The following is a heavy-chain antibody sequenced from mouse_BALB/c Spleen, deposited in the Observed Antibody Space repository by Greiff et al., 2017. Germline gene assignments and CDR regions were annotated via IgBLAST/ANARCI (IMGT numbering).Heavy chain of an antibody. J-gene: IGHJ3*01. CDR1: GYTFTSYW. Sequence: VQLQQPGAELVKPGASVKMSCKASGYTFTSYWMHWVKQRPGQGLEWIGVNDPSDSYTSYNQKFKGKATLTVDTSSSTAYMQLSSLTSEDSAVYYCTRSYGNYHAYWGQGTLVTVSA. CDR2: NDPSDSYT. CDR3: TRSYGNYHAY. D-gene: IGHD2-1*01. V-gene: IGHV1S127*01.